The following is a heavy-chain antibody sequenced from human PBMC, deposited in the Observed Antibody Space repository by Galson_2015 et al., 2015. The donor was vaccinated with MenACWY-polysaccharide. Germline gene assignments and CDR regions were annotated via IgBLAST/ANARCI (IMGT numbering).Heavy chain of an antibody. V-gene: IGHV3-7*01. D-gene: IGHD3-10*01. Sequence: SLRLSCAASGFTFSNFWMSWVRQAPGKELEWVASIKQDGSEKYLVDSVKGRFTITRDNAENSLFLQMNSLRDEDTAVYYCARERWVRGVFFDQWGQGTLVTASS. CDR1: GFTFSNFW. J-gene: IGHJ4*02. CDR2: IKQDGSEK. CDR3: ARERWVRGVFFDQ.